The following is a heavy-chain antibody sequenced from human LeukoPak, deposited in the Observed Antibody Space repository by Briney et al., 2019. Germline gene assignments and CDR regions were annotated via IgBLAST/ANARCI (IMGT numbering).Heavy chain of an antibody. D-gene: IGHD3-22*01. CDR2: INHSGST. Sequence: SETLSLTCAVYGGSFSGYYLSWIRQPPGKGLEWIGEINHSGSTNYNPSLKSRVTISVDTSKNQFSLKLSSVTAADPAVYYCASSGYYYRKFDYWGQGTLVTVSS. J-gene: IGHJ4*02. V-gene: IGHV4-34*01. CDR1: GGSFSGYY. CDR3: ASSGYYYRKFDY.